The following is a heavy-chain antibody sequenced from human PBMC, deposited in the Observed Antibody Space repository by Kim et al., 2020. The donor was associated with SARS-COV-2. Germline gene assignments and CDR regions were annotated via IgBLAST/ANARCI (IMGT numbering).Heavy chain of an antibody. CDR2: INPSGGST. Sequence: ASVKVSCKASGYTFTSYYMHWVRQAPGQGLEWMGIINPSGGSTSYAQKFQGRVTMTRDTSTSTVYMELSSLRSEDTAVYYCARDGGGIAAPTYYFDYWGQGTLVTVSS. V-gene: IGHV1-46*01. CDR1: GYTFTSYY. J-gene: IGHJ4*02. D-gene: IGHD6-25*01. CDR3: ARDGGGIAAPTYYFDY.